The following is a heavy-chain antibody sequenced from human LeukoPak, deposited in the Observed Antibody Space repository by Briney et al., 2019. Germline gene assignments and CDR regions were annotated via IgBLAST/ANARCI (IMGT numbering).Heavy chain of an antibody. CDR3: AKWGDYDVLTGYYVSDY. CDR1: GFTFSNYA. V-gene: IGHV3-23*01. D-gene: IGHD3-9*01. J-gene: IGHJ4*02. Sequence: GGSLRLSCAASGFTFSNYAMSWVRQAPGKGLEWVSAITGSGSGIYYADSMKSRFTISRDNSKNTLYLQTNSLRAEDTAVYYCAKWGDYDVLTGYYVSDYWGQGTLVTVSS. CDR2: ITGSGSGI.